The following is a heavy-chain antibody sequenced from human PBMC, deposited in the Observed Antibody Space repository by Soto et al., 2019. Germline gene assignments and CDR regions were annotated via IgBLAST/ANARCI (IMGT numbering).Heavy chain of an antibody. Sequence: NPSETLSLTCSVFGGSISTVGHYWTWIRQPPGKGLEWIGSIYHTGSTYYSKSLRSRLTMSVDTSKSQFSLRLSSATAADTAVYYCARATGTLRSRNCDYWGQGSLVTVSS. V-gene: IGHV4-31*03. J-gene: IGHJ4*02. D-gene: IGHD1-1*01. CDR3: ARATGTLRSRNCDY. CDR1: GGSISTVGHY. CDR2: IYHTGST.